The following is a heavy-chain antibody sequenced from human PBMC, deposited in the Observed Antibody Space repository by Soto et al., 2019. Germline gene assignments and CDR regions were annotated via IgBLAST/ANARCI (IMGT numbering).Heavy chain of an antibody. J-gene: IGHJ6*02. V-gene: IGHV4-34*01. CDR3: ARGRGSSWYYYYYGMDV. CDR1: CGSFIGYH. Sequence: PSETLSLTCAFYCGSFIGYHWSWIRQPPGKGLEWIGEINHSGSTNYNPSLKSRVAISVDTSKNQFSLKLSSVTAADTAVYYCARGRGSSWYYYYYGMDVWGQGTMVTVSS. D-gene: IGHD6-13*01. CDR2: INHSGST.